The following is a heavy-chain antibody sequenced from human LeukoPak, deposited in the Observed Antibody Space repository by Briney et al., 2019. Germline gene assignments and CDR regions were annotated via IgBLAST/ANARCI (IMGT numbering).Heavy chain of an antibody. D-gene: IGHD3-3*01. Sequence: SVKVSCKASGGTFSSYAISWVRQAPGQGLEWMGGIIPIFGPANYTQKFQGRVTITADESTSTAYMELSSLRSEDTAVYYCAREWYYDFWSGYLDWFDPWGQGTLVTVSS. CDR2: IIPIFGPA. V-gene: IGHV1-69*13. J-gene: IGHJ5*02. CDR3: AREWYYDFWSGYLDWFDP. CDR1: GGTFSSYA.